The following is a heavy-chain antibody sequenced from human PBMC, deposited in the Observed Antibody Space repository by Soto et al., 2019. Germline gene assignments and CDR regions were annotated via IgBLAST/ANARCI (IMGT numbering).Heavy chain of an antibody. V-gene: IGHV3-15*01. D-gene: IGHD3-3*01. CDR3: TTGYDFWSGYYNEGDY. CDR2: IKRKGDGGTT. Sequence: EVQLVESGGDLVKPGGSLRLSCAASGFTFSNAGMSWVRQAPGKGLEWVAPIKRKGDGGTTDYAAPGKGRFTISRDDSKNTLYLQMNSLTTEDTAVYYCTTGYDFWSGYYNEGDYWGQGTLVTVSS. CDR1: GFTFSNAG. J-gene: IGHJ4*02.